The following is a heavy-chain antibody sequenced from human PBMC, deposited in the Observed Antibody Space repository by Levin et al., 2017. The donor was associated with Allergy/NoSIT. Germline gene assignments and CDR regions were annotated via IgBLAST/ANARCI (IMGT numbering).Heavy chain of an antibody. D-gene: IGHD5-24*01. CDR3: SRQDYNSPPY. Sequence: GGSLRLSCAVSGFTFSGSTIHWVRQASGKGLEWVGRIRDRSGSYATAYAVSVTGRFTVSRDDSKNTAYLQMNSLKTDDTAMYYCSRQDYNSPPYWGQGALVTVSS. J-gene: IGHJ4*02. CDR1: GFTFSGST. V-gene: IGHV3-73*01. CDR2: IRDRSGSYAT.